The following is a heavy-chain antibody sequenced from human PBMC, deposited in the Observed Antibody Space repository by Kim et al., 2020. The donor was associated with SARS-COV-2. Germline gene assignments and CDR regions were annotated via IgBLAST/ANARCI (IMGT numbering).Heavy chain of an antibody. V-gene: IGHV3-7*01. Sequence: GGSLRLSCAASGFTFSRYWMSWVRQAPGKGLEWVANIKEDGSEKYYVDSVKGRFTISRDNAKNSLYLQMNSLRVEDTAVYYCARNENWGQGTLVTVSS. J-gene: IGHJ4*02. CDR2: IKEDGSEK. CDR1: GFTFSRYW. CDR3: ARNEN.